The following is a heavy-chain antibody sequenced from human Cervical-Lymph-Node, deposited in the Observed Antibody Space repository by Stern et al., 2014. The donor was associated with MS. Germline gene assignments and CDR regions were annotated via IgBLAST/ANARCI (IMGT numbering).Heavy chain of an antibody. CDR1: GFTFSSYG. D-gene: IGHD3-22*01. CDR2: ISYDGRNK. V-gene: IGHV3-30*18. Sequence: VHLVESGGGVVQPGRSLRLSCAASGFTFSSYGMHWVRQAPGKELEWVAVISYDGRNKYYADSVKGRFAISRDNSKNALYLQMNSLRAEDTAVYYCAKDEDYYDSSGYLGWYFDLWGRGTLVTVSS. J-gene: IGHJ2*01. CDR3: AKDEDYYDSSGYLGWYFDL.